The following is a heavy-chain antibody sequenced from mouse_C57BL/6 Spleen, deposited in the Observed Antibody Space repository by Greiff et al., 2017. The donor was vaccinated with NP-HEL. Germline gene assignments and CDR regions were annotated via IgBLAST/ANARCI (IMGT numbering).Heavy chain of an antibody. J-gene: IGHJ4*01. CDR1: GYTFTSYW. Sequence: VKLVESGTELVKPGASVKLSCKASGYTFTSYWMHWVKQRPGQGLEWIGNINPSNGGTNYNEKFKSKATLTVDKSSSTAYMQLSSLTSEDSAVYYCARHDYDSYYAMDYWGQGTSVTVSS. D-gene: IGHD2-4*01. CDR2: INPSNGGT. CDR3: ARHDYDSYYAMDY. V-gene: IGHV1-53*01.